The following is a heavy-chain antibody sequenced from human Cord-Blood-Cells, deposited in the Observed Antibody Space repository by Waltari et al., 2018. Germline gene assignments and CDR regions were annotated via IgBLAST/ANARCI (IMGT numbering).Heavy chain of an antibody. CDR1: GGSCISGGYY. CDR2: IYYSGST. CDR3: ARGLVAARPRNAFDI. J-gene: IGHJ3*02. D-gene: IGHD6-6*01. V-gene: IGHV4-31*03. Sequence: QVQLQESGLGLVKPSQTLSLTCTVSGGSCISGGYYWSRIRQPPGKGLEWIGYIYYSGSTYYNPSLKSRVTISVDTSKNQFSLKLSSVTAADTAVYYCARGLVAARPRNAFDIWGQGTMVTVSS.